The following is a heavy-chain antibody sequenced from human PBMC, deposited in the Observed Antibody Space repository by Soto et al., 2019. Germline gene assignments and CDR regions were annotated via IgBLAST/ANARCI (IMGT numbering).Heavy chain of an antibody. Sequence: QVQLVQSGAEVKKPGASVKVSCKASGYTFTSYYMHWVRQAPGQGLEWMGIINPSGGSTTYAQKFQGRVTRTGDTSTSTVYMDMSSLRSEDTAVYYCARVGGYSYVGVDYWGQGTLVTVSS. CDR1: GYTFTSYY. J-gene: IGHJ4*02. CDR3: ARVGGYSYVGVDY. D-gene: IGHD5-18*01. CDR2: INPSGGST. V-gene: IGHV1-46*01.